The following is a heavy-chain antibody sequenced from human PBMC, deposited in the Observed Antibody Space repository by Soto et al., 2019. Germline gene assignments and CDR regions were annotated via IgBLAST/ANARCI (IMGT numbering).Heavy chain of an antibody. CDR1: GFTFSDYY. D-gene: IGHD1-1*01. V-gene: IGHV3-11*06. J-gene: IGHJ6*02. Sequence: GGSLSLSCAASGFTFSDYYMSWIRTAPGKGLEWVSYISSSSSYTNYADSVKGRFTISRDNAKNSLYLQMNSLRAEDTAVYYCARDGAQLELYYYGMDVWGQGTTVTVSS. CDR3: ARDGAQLELYYYGMDV. CDR2: ISSSSSYT.